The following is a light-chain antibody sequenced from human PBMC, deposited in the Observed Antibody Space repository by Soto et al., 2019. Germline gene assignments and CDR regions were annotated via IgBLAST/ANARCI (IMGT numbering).Light chain of an antibody. J-gene: IGKJ5*01. CDR1: QSVGSH. V-gene: IGKV3-15*01. Sequence: EIVMTQSPVTLSVSPGERATLSCRASQSVGSHLAWYQQRPGQAPRLLIYDASTRATGIPDRFSGGGSGTEFTLTISSLQSEDFVVYYCQQYNSWPPSTFGQGTRLEIK. CDR3: QQYNSWPPST. CDR2: DAS.